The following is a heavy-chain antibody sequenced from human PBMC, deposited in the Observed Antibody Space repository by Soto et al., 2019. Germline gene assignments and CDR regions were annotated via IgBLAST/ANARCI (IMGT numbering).Heavy chain of an antibody. D-gene: IGHD3-10*01. CDR1: GGSFSGYQ. Sequence: QVQLQQWGAGLLKPSETLSLTCAVYGGSFSGYQWSWIRQTPGKGLEWIGEINDSGNINYNPSLKSGVTILVDTAKKQISLKLSSVTAADTAVYYCARGLIVWFGELSRRGGYYSYMDVWGKGTTVTVSS. J-gene: IGHJ6*03. CDR3: ARGLIVWFGELSRRGGYYSYMDV. V-gene: IGHV4-34*01. CDR2: INDSGNI.